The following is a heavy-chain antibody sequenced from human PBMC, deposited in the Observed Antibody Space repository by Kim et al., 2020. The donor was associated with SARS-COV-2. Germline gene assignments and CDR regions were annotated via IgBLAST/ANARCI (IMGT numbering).Heavy chain of an antibody. D-gene: IGHD5-18*01. CDR3: ARWRSYGTDY. J-gene: IGHJ4*02. V-gene: IGHV4-34*01. CDR2: INHSGST. Sequence: SETLSLTCAVYGGSFSGYYWSWIRQPPGKGLEWIGEINHSGSTNYNPSLKSRVTISVDTSKNQFSLKLSSVTAADTAVYYCARWRSYGTDYWGQGTLVTVSS. CDR1: GGSFSGYY.